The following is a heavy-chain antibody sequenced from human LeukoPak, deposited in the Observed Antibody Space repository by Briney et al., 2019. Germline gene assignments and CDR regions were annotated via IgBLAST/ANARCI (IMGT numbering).Heavy chain of an antibody. V-gene: IGHV3-48*01. J-gene: IGHJ4*02. Sequence: GGSLRLSCAASGFTFSSYSMNWARQAPGKGLEWVSYISSSSSTIYYADSVKGRFTISRDNAKNSLYLQMNSLRAEDTAVYYCAREVGGLVVVITGVFDYWGQGTLVTVSS. CDR1: GFTFSSYS. CDR3: AREVGGLVVVITGVFDY. D-gene: IGHD3-22*01. CDR2: ISSSSSTI.